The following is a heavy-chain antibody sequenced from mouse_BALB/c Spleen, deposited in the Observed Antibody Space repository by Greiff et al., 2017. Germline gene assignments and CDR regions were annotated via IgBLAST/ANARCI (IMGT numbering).Heavy chain of an antibody. CDR3: ARGGYYDYDGFAY. CDR2: ISDGGSYT. CDR1: GFTFSDYY. J-gene: IGHJ3*01. Sequence: DVMLVESGGGLVKPGGSLKLSCAASGFTFSDYYMYWVRQTPEKRLEWVATISDGGSYTYYPDSVKGRFTISRDNAKNNLYLQMSSLKSEDTAMYYCARGGYYDYDGFAYWGQGTRVTVSA. D-gene: IGHD2-4*01. V-gene: IGHV5-4*02.